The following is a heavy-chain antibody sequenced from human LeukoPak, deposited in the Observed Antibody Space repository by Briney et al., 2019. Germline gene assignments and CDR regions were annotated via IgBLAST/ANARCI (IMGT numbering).Heavy chain of an antibody. J-gene: IGHJ6*02. CDR3: ARKGTMIAYYYGMDV. D-gene: IGHD3-22*01. Sequence: SETLSLTCTVSGGSISSYYWSWIRQPPGKGLEWIGYIYYSGSTNYNPSLKSRVTISVDTSKNQFSLKLSSVTAADTAVYYCARKGTMIAYYYGMDVWGQGTTSPSP. V-gene: IGHV4-59*08. CDR2: IYYSGST. CDR1: GGSISSYY.